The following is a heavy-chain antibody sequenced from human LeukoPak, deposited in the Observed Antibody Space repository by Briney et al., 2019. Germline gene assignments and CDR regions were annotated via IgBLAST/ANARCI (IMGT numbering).Heavy chain of an antibody. D-gene: IGHD3-22*01. CDR1: GGSITTYS. CDR2: IYYSGIT. CDR3: ATSTPYYYDSSGYALQH. V-gene: IGHV4-59*08. Sequence: SETLSLTCAVPGGSITTYSWSWIRQPPGKGLEWIGYIYYSGITDYNPSLKSRVTIPVDTSQNQFSLRLNSVTAADTAVYYCATSTPYYYDSSGYALQHWGQGTLVTVSS. J-gene: IGHJ1*01.